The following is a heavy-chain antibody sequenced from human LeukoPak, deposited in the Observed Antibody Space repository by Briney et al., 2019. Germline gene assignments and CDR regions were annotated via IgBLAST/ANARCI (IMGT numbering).Heavy chain of an antibody. CDR2: IIPIFGTA. CDR3: ARDWENCSGGSCYAAYNWFDP. CDR1: GGTFSSYA. J-gene: IGHJ5*02. V-gene: IGHV1-69*13. D-gene: IGHD2-15*01. Sequence: SVKVSCKASGGTFSSYAISWVRQAPGQGLEWMGGIIPIFGTANYAQKFRGRVTITADESTSTAYMELSSLRSEDTAVYYCARDWENCSGGSCYAAYNWFDPWGRGTLVTVSS.